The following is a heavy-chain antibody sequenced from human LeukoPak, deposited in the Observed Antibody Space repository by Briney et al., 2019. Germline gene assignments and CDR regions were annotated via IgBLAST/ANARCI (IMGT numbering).Heavy chain of an antibody. CDR3: ARETEVQPFDY. D-gene: IGHD1-1*01. J-gene: IGHJ4*02. Sequence: GRSLRLSCAASGFTFSSYGMHWFRQAPGKGLEWVAVIWYDGSNKYYADSVKGRFTISRDNSKNTLYLQMNSLRAEDTAVYYCARETEVQPFDYWGQGTLVTVSS. CDR1: GFTFSSYG. CDR2: IWYDGSNK. V-gene: IGHV3-33*01.